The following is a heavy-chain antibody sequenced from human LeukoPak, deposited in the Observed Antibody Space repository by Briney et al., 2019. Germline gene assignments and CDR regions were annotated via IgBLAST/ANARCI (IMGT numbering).Heavy chain of an antibody. V-gene: IGHV3-48*02. CDR2: ISSTSNTI. CDR1: GFTFSSDS. Sequence: GGSLSLSCVASGFTFSSDSMHWGRQAPGKGLEWVSYISSTSNTIYYADSVKGRFTISRDNAKNSLYLQMNSLRDEGSAVYYCARGTQRAFDIWGQGTMVTVSS. D-gene: IGHD2-2*01. J-gene: IGHJ3*02. CDR3: ARGTQRAFDI.